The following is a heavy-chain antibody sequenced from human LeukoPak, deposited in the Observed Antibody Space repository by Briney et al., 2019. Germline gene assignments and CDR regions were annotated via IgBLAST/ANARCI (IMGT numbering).Heavy chain of an antibody. CDR2: INPSGGST. CDR3: AFGGYPTYLDY. J-gene: IGHJ4*02. V-gene: IGHV1-46*01. D-gene: IGHD6-25*01. CDR1: GGTFSSYA. Sequence: ASVKVSCKASGGTFSSYAISWVRQAPGQGLEWMGIINPSGGSTSYAQKFQGRVTMTRDTSTSTVYMELSSLRSEDTAVYYCAFGGYPTYLDYWGQGTLVTVSS.